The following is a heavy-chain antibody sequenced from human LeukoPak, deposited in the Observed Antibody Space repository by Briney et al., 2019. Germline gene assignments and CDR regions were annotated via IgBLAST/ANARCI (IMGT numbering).Heavy chain of an antibody. V-gene: IGHV4-4*02. CDR1: GGSISSSNW. CDR3: ARHEGGSATSDFDY. J-gene: IGHJ4*02. CDR2: IYHSGST. D-gene: IGHD6-19*01. Sequence: SETLSLTCAVSGGSISSSNWWSWVRQPPGKGLEWIGEIYHSGSTNYNPSLKSRVTISVDTSKNQFSLKLSSVTAADTAVYYCARHEGGSATSDFDYWGQGTLVTVSS.